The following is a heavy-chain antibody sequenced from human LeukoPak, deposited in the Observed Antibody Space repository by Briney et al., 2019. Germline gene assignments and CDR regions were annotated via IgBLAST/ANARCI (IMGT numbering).Heavy chain of an antibody. CDR2: IYYSGST. D-gene: IGHD4-17*01. V-gene: IGHV4-39*01. CDR1: GGSISSSSYY. J-gene: IGHJ6*03. CDR3: ARLRPKTTVTTEYYMDV. Sequence: SETLSLTCTVSGGSISSSSYYWGWIRQPPGKGLEWIGSIYYSGSTYYNPSLKSRVTISIDTSKNQFSLKLSSVTAADTAVYYCARLRPKTTVTTEYYMDVWGKGTTVTVSS.